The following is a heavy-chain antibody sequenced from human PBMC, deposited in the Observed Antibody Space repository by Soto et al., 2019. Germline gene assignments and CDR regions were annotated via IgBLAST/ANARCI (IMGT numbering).Heavy chain of an antibody. CDR3: ARGIFRGYYDSSGYYPSYYGMDV. CDR1: GGSFSGYY. V-gene: IGHV4-34*01. J-gene: IGHJ6*02. D-gene: IGHD3-22*01. Sequence: SETLSLTCAVYGGSFSGYYWSWIRQPPGKGLEWIGEINHSGSTNYNPSLKSRVTISVDTSKNQFSLKLSSVTAADTAVYYCARGIFRGYYDSSGYYPSYYGMDVWGQGTTVTV. CDR2: INHSGST.